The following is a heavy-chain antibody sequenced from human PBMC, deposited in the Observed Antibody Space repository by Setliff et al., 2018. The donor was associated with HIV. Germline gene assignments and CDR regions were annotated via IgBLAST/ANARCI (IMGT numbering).Heavy chain of an antibody. Sequence: SETLSLTCAVSGGSISSTSYYWGWIRQPPGKGLELIGSIYYTGTTYYHPSLESRVTLSVDMSRNQFSLMLTSVTAADTGVYYCARGGAFCGRDSCYYFDYWGQGTLVTVSS. J-gene: IGHJ4*02. CDR3: ARGGAFCGRDSCYYFDY. V-gene: IGHV4-39*01. CDR2: IYYTGTT. CDR1: GGSISSTSYY. D-gene: IGHD2-21*02.